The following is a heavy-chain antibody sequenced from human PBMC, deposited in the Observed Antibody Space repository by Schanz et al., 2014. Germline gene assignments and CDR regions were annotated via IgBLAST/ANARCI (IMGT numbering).Heavy chain of an antibody. Sequence: EVQLVASGGGLVQPGGSLRLSCAASGFAVDNYYMSCVRQAPGRGLEWVSIIFTDGRTYYADSVKGRFTISRDSSKNTLFRQMNSLRAEYTAVYYCARDHTTESYYSAGPPIDYWGQGTLLTVSS. J-gene: IGHJ4*02. CDR1: GFAVDNYY. CDR3: ARDHTTESYYSAGPPIDY. V-gene: IGHV3-66*01. D-gene: IGHD1-26*01. CDR2: IFTDGRT.